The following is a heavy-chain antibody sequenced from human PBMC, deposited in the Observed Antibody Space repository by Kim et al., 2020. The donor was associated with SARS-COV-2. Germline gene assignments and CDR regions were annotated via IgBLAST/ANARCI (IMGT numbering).Heavy chain of an antibody. V-gene: IGHV3-48*02. Sequence: SNALYNTDSVKCRFTIARDNDKNSLYLHMNSLRDADTAVYYCARDRYFLHWGQGTLVTVSS. D-gene: IGHD3-9*01. CDR2: SNAL. CDR3: ARDRYFLH. J-gene: IGHJ4*02.